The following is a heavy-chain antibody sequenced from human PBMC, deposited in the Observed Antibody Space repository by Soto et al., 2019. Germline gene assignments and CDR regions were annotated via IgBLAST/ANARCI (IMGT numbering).Heavy chain of an antibody. V-gene: IGHV3-23*01. CDR3: ASYDSRGYFWATGY. CDR1: GCPLRSYA. D-gene: IGHD3-22*01. CDR2: ISGSGGST. J-gene: IGHJ4*02. Sequence: WLRRSLGLSGCPLRSYAISWVLPAPGKGLEWVSGISGSGGSTYYADSGKGRFTIANDNSKNTLYLQMNSLRAEDTAVYCCASYDSRGYFWATGYWGQGTIVPASS.